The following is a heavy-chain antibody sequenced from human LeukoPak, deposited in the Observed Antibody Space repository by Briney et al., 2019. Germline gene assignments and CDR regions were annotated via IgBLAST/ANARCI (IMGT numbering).Heavy chain of an antibody. CDR1: GGSVSSGSYY. J-gene: IGHJ1*01. Sequence: SETLSLTCTVSGGSVSSGSYYWSWIRQPPGKRLEWIGYIYYSGSTNYNPSLKSRVTISVDTSKNQFSLKLSSVTAADTAVYYCAADCGGDCSSDHWGQGTLVTVSS. CDR2: IYYSGST. V-gene: IGHV4-61*01. CDR3: AADCGGDCSSDH. D-gene: IGHD2-21*02.